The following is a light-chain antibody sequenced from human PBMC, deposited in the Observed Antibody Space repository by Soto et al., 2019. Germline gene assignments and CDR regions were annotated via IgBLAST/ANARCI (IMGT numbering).Light chain of an antibody. CDR1: SSNIGSNY. J-gene: IGLJ2*01. V-gene: IGLV1-47*01. CDR3: AAWDDSLSGVV. CDR2: NRN. Sequence: QSVLTQPPSASGTPGQKVTISCSGSSSNIGSNYVYWYQQLPGTAPKLLIYNRNQRPSGVPDRFSGSKSGTPASLAISGLRSEHEADYQSAAWDDSLSGVVFGGGTKLTVL.